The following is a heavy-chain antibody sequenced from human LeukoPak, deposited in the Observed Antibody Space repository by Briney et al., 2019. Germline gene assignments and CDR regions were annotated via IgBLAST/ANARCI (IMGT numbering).Heavy chain of an antibody. CDR1: GGTFSNYT. CDR2: IIPVLGIT. Sequence: SVKVSCKASGGTFSNYTFSLVRQAPGQGLEWMGRIIPVLGITDYAQRFQGRVTITADKYTNTAYMELSSLRSEDTAVYYCARGPPPTYYYDSSGNSFDYWGQGTLVTVSS. V-gene: IGHV1-69*02. J-gene: IGHJ4*02. D-gene: IGHD3-22*01. CDR3: ARGPPPTYYYDSSGNSFDY.